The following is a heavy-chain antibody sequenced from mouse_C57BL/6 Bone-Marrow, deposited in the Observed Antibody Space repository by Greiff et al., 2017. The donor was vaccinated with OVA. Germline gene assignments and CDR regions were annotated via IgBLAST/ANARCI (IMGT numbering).Heavy chain of an antibody. Sequence: DVQLVESGGDLVKPGGSLKLSCAASGFTFSSYGMSWVRQTPDKRLEWVATISSGGSYTYYPDSVKGRFTISRDNAKNTLYLHKSSLKSEDTAMYYCARRRGLGYWGQGTTLTVSS. J-gene: IGHJ2*01. CDR1: GFTFSSYG. CDR3: ARRRGLGY. V-gene: IGHV5-6*01. CDR2: ISSGGSYT.